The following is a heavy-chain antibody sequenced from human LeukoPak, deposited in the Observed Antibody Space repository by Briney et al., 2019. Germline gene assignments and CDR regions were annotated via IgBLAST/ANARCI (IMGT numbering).Heavy chain of an antibody. Sequence: SQTLSLTCAVSGGSISSGGYSWSWIRQPPGKGLEWIGYIYHSGSTYYNPSLKSRVTVSVDTSKSQFSLRLSSVTAADTAVYYCARGGLDTKRGGYFDFWGQGILVTVSS. D-gene: IGHD5-18*01. J-gene: IGHJ4*02. CDR2: IYHSGST. CDR3: ARGGLDTKRGGYFDF. V-gene: IGHV4-30-2*01. CDR1: GGSISSGGYS.